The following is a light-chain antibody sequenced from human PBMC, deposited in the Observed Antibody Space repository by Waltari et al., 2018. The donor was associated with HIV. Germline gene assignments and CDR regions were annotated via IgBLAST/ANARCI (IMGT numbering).Light chain of an antibody. V-gene: IGKV1-39*01. CDR3: QQSYNSPLT. Sequence: DIQMTQSPSSLSASVGDRVTITCRASQSVDTFLNWYQQKPGKAPKLLIYGASTLQSGVPSRFSGSGSRTDFTLTISSLQPEDFATYYCQQSYNSPLTFGVGTKVEIK. J-gene: IGKJ4*01. CDR1: QSVDTF. CDR2: GAS.